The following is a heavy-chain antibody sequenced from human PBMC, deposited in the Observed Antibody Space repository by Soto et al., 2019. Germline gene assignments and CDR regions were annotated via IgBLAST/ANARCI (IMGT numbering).Heavy chain of an antibody. CDR1: GGSIGSGGDF. Sequence: PSETLSLTCTVAGGSIGSGGDFWSWIRQHPGKGLEWIGYIYYSGITNYNPSLKSRVTMSVDTSKNQFSLKLSSVTAADTAVYHCARGGSSGEDFDYWGQGTLVTVSS. V-gene: IGHV4-31*03. CDR3: ARGGSSGEDFDY. D-gene: IGHD3-22*01. CDR2: IYYSGIT. J-gene: IGHJ4*02.